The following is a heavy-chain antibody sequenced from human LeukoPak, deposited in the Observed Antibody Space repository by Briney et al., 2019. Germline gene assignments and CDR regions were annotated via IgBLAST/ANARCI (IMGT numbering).Heavy chain of an antibody. J-gene: IGHJ4*02. CDR2: IIPIFGTA. V-gene: IGHV1-69*06. CDR3: ASGVPDYCGGDCYTYYFDY. Sequence: SVKVSCKASGYTFTSYGISWVRQAPGQGLEWMGGIIPIFGTANYAQKFQGRVTITADKSTSTAYMELSSLRSEDTAVYYCASGVPDYCGGDCYTYYFDYWGQGTLVTVSS. D-gene: IGHD2-21*02. CDR1: GYTFTSYG.